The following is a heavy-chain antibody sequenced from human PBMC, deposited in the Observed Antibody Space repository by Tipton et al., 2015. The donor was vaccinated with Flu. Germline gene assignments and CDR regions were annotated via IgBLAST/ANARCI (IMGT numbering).Heavy chain of an antibody. Sequence: TLSLTCTVSGGSISSYYWSWIRQPPGKGLEWIGYIYYSGSTNYNPSLKSRVTISVDTSENPFSLKLSSVTAADTAVYYCARDSAAHYGMDVWGQGTTVTVFS. CDR2: IYYSGST. CDR1: GGSISSYY. D-gene: IGHD6-13*01. CDR3: ARDSAAHYGMDV. V-gene: IGHV4-59*08. J-gene: IGHJ6*02.